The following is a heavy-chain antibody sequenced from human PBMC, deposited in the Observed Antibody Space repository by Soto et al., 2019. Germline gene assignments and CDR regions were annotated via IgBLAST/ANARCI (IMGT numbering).Heavy chain of an antibody. V-gene: IGHV4-59*01. CDR3: ARRYYDFWSGSLDAFDI. D-gene: IGHD3-3*01. CDR2: IYYSGST. J-gene: IGHJ3*02. CDR1: GGSISSYY. Sequence: SETLSLTCTVSGGSISSYYWSWIRQPPGKGLEWIGYIYYSGSTNYNPSLKSRVTISVDTSKNQFSLKLSSVTAADTAVYYCARRYYDFWSGSLDAFDIWGQGTMVTVSS.